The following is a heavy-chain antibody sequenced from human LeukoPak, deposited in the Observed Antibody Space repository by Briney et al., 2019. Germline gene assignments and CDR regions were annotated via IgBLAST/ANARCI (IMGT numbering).Heavy chain of an antibody. J-gene: IGHJ4*02. CDR3: AKDHSYWFDY. CDR1: GFTFSSYG. V-gene: IGHV3-23*01. Sequence: GGSLRLSCAASGFTFSSYGMSWVRQAPGKGLEWVSAISGSGGNTYYADSVKGWFTISRDNSKNTLYLQMNSLRAEDTAIYYCAKDHSYWFDYWGQGTLVTASS. D-gene: IGHD2-8*02. CDR2: ISGSGGNT.